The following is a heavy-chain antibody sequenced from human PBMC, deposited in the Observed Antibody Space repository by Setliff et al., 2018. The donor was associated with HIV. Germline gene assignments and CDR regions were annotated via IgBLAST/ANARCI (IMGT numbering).Heavy chain of an antibody. J-gene: IGHJ4*02. V-gene: IGHV1-18*01. CDR2: ISAYSGDT. D-gene: IGHD4-17*01. CDR3: ARPGGSYGDS. CDR1: GYPFSGYG. Sequence: GASVKVSCKASGYPFSGYGISWVRQAPGQGLEWMGWISAYSGDTNYAQKFQGRLTMTTDTSTSTAYMELRSLRSDDTAMYYCARPGGSYGDSWGQGSLVTVSS.